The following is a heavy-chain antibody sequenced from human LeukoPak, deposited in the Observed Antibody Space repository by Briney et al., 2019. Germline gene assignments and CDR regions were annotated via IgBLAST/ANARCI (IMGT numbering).Heavy chain of an antibody. CDR1: GFTFDDYA. J-gene: IGHJ4*02. Sequence: ALRLSCAASGFTFDDYAMHWVRQAPGKGLEWVSGISWNSGSIGYADSVKGRFTTSRGNAKNSLYLQMNSLRAEDTAFYYCATNGGGDSGYGNFDYWGQGTLVTVSS. V-gene: IGHV3-9*01. D-gene: IGHD5-12*01. CDR3: ATNGGGDSGYGNFDY. CDR2: ISWNSGSI.